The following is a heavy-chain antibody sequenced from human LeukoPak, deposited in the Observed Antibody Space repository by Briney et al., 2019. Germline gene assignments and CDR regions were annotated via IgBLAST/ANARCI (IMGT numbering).Heavy chain of an antibody. J-gene: IGHJ3*02. CDR1: GYTFTGYY. CDR3: ASLIVVVPAAILDDAFDI. V-gene: IGHV1-2*02. CDR2: INPNSGGT. Sequence: ASVKVSCKASGYTFTGYYMHWVRQAPGQGLEWMGWINPNSGGTNYAQKFQGRATMTRDTSISTAYMELSRLRSDDTAVYYCASLIVVVPAAILDDAFDIWGQGTMVTVSS. D-gene: IGHD2-2*02.